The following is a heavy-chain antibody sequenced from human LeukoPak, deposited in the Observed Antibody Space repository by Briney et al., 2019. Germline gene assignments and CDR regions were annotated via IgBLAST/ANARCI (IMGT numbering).Heavy chain of an antibody. J-gene: IGHJ4*02. CDR2: VNHSGST. CDR1: GGSFRGYY. D-gene: IGHD3-22*01. V-gene: IGHV4-34*01. CDR3: ARAYYYDRSGYRPLSVLYPRPFDY. Sequence: SETLSLTCAVYGGSFRGYYWSWIRQPPGKGLEWIGEVNHSGSTDYNPSLKSRVTISVDTSKNQFSLNLSSVTAADTAVYYCARAYYYDRSGYRPLSVLYPRPFDYWGQGTLVTVSS.